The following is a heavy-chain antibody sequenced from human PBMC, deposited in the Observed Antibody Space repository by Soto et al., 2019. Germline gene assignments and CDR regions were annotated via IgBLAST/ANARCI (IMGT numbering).Heavy chain of an antibody. CDR2: IYPGDSDT. CDR1: GYSFTSYW. V-gene: IGHV5-51*01. Sequence: GESLKISCKGSGYSFTSYWIGWVRQMPGKGLEWMGIIYPGDSDTRYSPSFQGRVTISADKSISTAYLQWSSLKASDTAMYYCARGIEPYYYYYGMDVWGQGTTVTVSS. CDR3: ARGIEPYYYYYGMDV. J-gene: IGHJ6*02.